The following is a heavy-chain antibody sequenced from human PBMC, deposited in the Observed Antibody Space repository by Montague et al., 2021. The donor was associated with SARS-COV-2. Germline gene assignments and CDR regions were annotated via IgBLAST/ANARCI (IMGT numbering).Heavy chain of an antibody. J-gene: IGHJ5*02. Sequence: SETLSLTYSVSGGSISSYYWSWIRQSPGKGLEWIGYIFHSGITDYNPSLKSRVTISVDMSKNQFSLQLNSVTAADSAVYYCARTEYNWNDWFDPWGQGTLVTVPS. D-gene: IGHD1-20*01. V-gene: IGHV4-59*13. CDR2: IFHSGIT. CDR3: ARTEYNWNDWFDP. CDR1: GGSISSYY.